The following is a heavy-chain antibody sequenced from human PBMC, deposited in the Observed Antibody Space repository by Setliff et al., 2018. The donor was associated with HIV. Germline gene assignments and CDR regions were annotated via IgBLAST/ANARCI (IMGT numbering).Heavy chain of an antibody. V-gene: IGHV4-38-2*02. CDR3: ARDTYDSRGYFFGY. Sequence: SETLSLTCLVFGYSISDGYRWGWIRQSPGKGPQWIASIYSTGDTYYSPSLKSRVTISIDTTKNQFSLHLTSVTAADTAVYYCARDTYDSRGYFFGYWGQGTRVTVSS. D-gene: IGHD3-22*01. CDR1: GYSISDGYR. J-gene: IGHJ4*02. CDR2: IYSTGDT.